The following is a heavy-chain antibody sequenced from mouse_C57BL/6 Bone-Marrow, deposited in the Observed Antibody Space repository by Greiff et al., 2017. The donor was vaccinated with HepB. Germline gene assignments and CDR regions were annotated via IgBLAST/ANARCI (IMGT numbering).Heavy chain of an antibody. CDR1: GFTFSNYW. V-gene: IGHV6-3*01. CDR3: TGIDYGSSWAMDY. D-gene: IGHD1-1*01. CDR2: IRLKSDNYAT. J-gene: IGHJ4*01. Sequence: EVQRVESGGGLVQPGGSMKLSCVASGFTFSNYWMNWVRQSPEKGLEWVAQIRLKSDNYATHYAESVKGRFTISRDDSKSSVYLQMNNLRAEDTGIYYCTGIDYGSSWAMDYWGQGTSVTVSS.